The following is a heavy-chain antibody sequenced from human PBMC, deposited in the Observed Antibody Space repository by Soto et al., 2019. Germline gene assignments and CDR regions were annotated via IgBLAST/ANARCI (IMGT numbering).Heavy chain of an antibody. V-gene: IGHV4-59*08. CDR1: GGSMISYY. CDR3: AKYSNYINYYYYYGMDV. D-gene: IGHD4-4*01. Sequence: SETLSLTCTVSGGSMISYYWSWIRQPPGRGLEWIGFIYYTGSTNYNPSLNSRVTISVDTSKNQFSLKLSSVTAADTAVYYCAKYSNYINYYYYYGMDVWGQGTTVTVSS. J-gene: IGHJ6*02. CDR2: IYYTGST.